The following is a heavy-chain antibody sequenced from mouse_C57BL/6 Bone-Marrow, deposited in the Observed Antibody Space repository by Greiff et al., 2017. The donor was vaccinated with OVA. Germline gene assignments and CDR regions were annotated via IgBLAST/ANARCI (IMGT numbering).Heavy chain of an antibody. CDR1: GYTFTSYG. CDR2: IYPRSGNT. D-gene: IGHD1-1*01. V-gene: IGHV1-81*01. CDR3: YYGSGAY. Sequence: QVQLQQSGAELARPGASVKLSCKASGYTFTSYGISWVKQRTGQGLVWIGEIYPRSGNTYYNEKFKGKATLTADKSSSTAYMELRSLTSEDSAVYFCYYGSGAYWGQGTLVTVSA. J-gene: IGHJ3*01.